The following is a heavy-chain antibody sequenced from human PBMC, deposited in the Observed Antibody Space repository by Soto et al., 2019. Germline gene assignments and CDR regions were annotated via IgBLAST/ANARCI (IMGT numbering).Heavy chain of an antibody. Sequence: GGSLRLSCAASGFTFSGHWMRWVRQAPGKGLEWVASIKQDGSEQYYVDSVKGRFTISRDNAKNLLFLQMNSLRAEDTAVYYFAKDNNRSNDYWGQGTLVTVSS. CDR3: AKDNNRSNDY. CDR2: IKQDGSEQ. V-gene: IGHV3-7*01. D-gene: IGHD1-20*01. J-gene: IGHJ4*02. CDR1: GFTFSGHW.